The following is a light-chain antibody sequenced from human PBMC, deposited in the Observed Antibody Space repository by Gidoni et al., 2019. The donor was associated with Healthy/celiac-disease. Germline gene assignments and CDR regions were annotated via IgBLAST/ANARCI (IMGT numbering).Light chain of an antibody. CDR3: QQRSNWLT. V-gene: IGKV3-11*01. CDR2: GAS. CDR1: QSVSSY. Sequence: EIVLTQSPATLSLSPGERATLSCRASQSVSSYLAWYQQKHGQAPRLLIYGASNRATGIPARFSGSGSGTDFTLTISSLEPEDFAVYYCQQRSNWLTFGGGTKVEIK. J-gene: IGKJ4*01.